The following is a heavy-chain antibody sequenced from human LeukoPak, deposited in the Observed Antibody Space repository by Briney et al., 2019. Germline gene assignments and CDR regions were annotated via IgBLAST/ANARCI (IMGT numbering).Heavy chain of an antibody. Sequence: SVKVSCKASGGTFTTYAINWVSKAPGQGLDWMGGIIPIFGTATYAQKFQGRLTITTDESTNTAYMELSSLTSEDTAVYYCARQTGRRQWFDPWGQGTLVTVSS. CDR2: IIPIFGTA. J-gene: IGHJ5*02. V-gene: IGHV1-69*05. CDR1: GGTFTTYA. D-gene: IGHD3-9*01. CDR3: ARQTGRRQWFDP.